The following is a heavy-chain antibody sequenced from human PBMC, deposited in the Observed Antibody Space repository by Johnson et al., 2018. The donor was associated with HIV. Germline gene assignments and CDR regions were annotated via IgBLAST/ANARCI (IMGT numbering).Heavy chain of an antibody. Sequence: VQLVESGGGLVQPGGSLRLSCAASGFTVSSNYMSWVRQAPGKGLEWVSVIYSGGSTYYADSVEGRFTISRDNSRDTVHLQMNSLRSEDTAVYYCASRGREIVAAGILGAFDIWGQGTMVTVSS. D-gene: IGHD6-13*01. J-gene: IGHJ3*02. CDR1: GFTVSSNY. CDR3: ASRGREIVAAGILGAFDI. V-gene: IGHV3-66*02. CDR2: IYSGGST.